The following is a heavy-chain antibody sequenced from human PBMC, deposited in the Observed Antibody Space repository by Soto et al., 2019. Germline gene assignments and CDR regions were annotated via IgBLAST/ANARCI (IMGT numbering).Heavy chain of an antibody. CDR2: MTADGTTI. D-gene: IGHD1-1*01. CDR1: GFTFSTHV. CDR3: ARDVENDGNYYIDA. J-gene: IGHJ6*03. V-gene: IGHV3-30*12. Sequence: GGSLRLSCAVFGFTFSTHVFHWVRQAPGKGLEWVAVMTADGTTIYYADSVKGRFTISRDNAENTLYLQMNGLRAEDTAVYYCARDVENDGNYYIDARGKGTTVTVSS.